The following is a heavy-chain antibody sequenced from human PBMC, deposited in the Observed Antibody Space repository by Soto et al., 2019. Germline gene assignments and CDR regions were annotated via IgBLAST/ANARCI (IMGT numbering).Heavy chain of an antibody. CDR3: ARVGRVDSSGYCVGY. D-gene: IGHD3-22*01. J-gene: IGHJ4*02. V-gene: IGHV4-31*03. Sequence: QVQLQESGPGLVKPSQTLSLTCTVSGGSISSGGYYWSWIRQHPGKGLEWIGYIYYSGSTYYNPSLKSRVTISVDTSKNQFSLQLSSVTAADTAVYYCARVGRVDSSGYCVGYWGQGTLVTVSS. CDR2: IYYSGST. CDR1: GGSISSGGYY.